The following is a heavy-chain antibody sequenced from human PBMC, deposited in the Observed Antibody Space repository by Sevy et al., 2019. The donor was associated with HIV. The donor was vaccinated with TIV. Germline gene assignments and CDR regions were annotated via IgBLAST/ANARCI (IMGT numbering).Heavy chain of an antibody. CDR1: GDTFSTYD. CDR3: GGGGSGDVWNYGYYYYGMDV. Sequence: SSVKVSCKASGDTFSTYDINWVRQAPGQGLEWMGWMSPKSGSTSFAQKFQGGLTMTRHTSINTAYMELSSLRSEDTAVYYCGGGGSGDVWNYGYYYYGMDVWGQGTTVTVSS. D-gene: IGHD3-3*01. J-gene: IGHJ6*02. V-gene: IGHV1-8*02. CDR2: MSPKSGST.